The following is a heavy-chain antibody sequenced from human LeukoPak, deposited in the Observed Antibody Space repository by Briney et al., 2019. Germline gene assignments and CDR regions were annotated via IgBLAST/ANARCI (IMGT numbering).Heavy chain of an antibody. V-gene: IGHV3-30*04. CDR2: ISYDGSNK. D-gene: IGHD3-10*01. CDR3: VRWGLGKGEAFDI. J-gene: IGHJ3*02. Sequence: GGSLRLSCAASGFTFSSYAMHWVRQAPGKGLEWVAVISYDGSNKYYADSVKGRFTISRDNAKNTLYVQMNSLRAEDTAVYYCVRWGLGKGEAFDIWGQGTMVTVSS. CDR1: GFTFSSYA.